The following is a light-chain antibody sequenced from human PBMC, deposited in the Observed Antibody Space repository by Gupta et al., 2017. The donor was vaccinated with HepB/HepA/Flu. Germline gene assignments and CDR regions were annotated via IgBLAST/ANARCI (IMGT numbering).Light chain of an antibody. CDR3: SSYTSTSTL. CDR1: SSDVGGYNS. Sequence: QSALTQPASVSGSPGQSITISCHGTSSDVGGYNSVSWYQQHPGKAPKLMIYDVSSRPSGVSNRFSGSKSGNTASLTISGLQAEDEADYYCSSYTSTSTLFGTGTKVTVL. J-gene: IGLJ1*01. V-gene: IGLV2-14*01. CDR2: DVS.